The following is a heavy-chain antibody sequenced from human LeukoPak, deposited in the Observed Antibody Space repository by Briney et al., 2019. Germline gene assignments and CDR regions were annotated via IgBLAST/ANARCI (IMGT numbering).Heavy chain of an antibody. CDR2: ISAYNGNT. V-gene: IGHV1-18*01. Sequence: ASVKVSCKASGGTFSSYAISWVRQAPGQGLEWMGWISAYNGNTNYAQKLQGRVTMTTDTSTSTAYMELRSLRSDDTAVYYCAKGYCTNGVCYKGIFDYWGQGTLVTVSS. CDR3: AKGYCTNGVCYKGIFDY. CDR1: GGTFSSYA. D-gene: IGHD2-8*01. J-gene: IGHJ4*02.